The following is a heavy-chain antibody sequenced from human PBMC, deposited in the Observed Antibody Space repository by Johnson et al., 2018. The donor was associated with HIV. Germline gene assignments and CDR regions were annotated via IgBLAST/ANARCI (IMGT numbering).Heavy chain of an antibody. Sequence: QVQLVESGGGVVQPGRSLRLSCAASGFTFSSYGMHWVRQAPGKGLEWVAVISYDGSNKYYADSVKGRFTISRDNSKNTVYLQMNSLRAEDTAVYYCAKCGDADAFDIWGQGTMVTVSS. CDR2: ISYDGSNK. CDR1: GFTFSSYG. V-gene: IGHV3-30*18. D-gene: IGHD3-10*01. CDR3: AKCGDADAFDI. J-gene: IGHJ3*02.